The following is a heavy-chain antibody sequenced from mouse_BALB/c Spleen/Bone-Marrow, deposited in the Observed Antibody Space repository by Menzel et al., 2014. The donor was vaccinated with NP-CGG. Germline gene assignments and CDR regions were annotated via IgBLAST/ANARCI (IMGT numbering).Heavy chain of an antibody. CDR3: ARSHGYYPYWYFDV. Sequence: QVQLKESGAELVKPGAPVKLSCKASGYTFTSYWMNWVKQRPGRGLEWIGRIDPSDSETHYNQKFKDKATLTVDKSSSTAHIQLSSLTSEDSAVYYCARSHGYYPYWYFDVWGAGTTVTVSS. CDR1: GYTFTSYW. J-gene: IGHJ1*01. V-gene: IGHV1-69*02. CDR2: IDPSDSET. D-gene: IGHD2-3*01.